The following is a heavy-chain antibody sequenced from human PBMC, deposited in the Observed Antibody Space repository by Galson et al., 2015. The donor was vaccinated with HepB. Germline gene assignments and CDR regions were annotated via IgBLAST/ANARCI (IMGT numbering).Heavy chain of an antibody. Sequence: SETLSLTCTVSGGSISSYYCSWIRQSPGKGLEWIGYIYYSEKANYNPSLKGRVTISVDTSKNQFSLKLISVTAADTSVYYCARVDGYSTLLDYWGHGTLVTVSS. J-gene: IGHJ4*01. CDR1: GGSISSYY. D-gene: IGHD6-13*01. CDR2: IYYSEKA. V-gene: IGHV4-59*01. CDR3: ARVDGYSTLLDY.